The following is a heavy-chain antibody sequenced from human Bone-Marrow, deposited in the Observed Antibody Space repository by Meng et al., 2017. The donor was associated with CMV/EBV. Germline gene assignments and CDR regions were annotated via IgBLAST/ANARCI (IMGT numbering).Heavy chain of an antibody. CDR1: GFTVSSNY. CDR3: AKDHRMTNYGMDV. D-gene: IGHD2-8*01. Sequence: GSLKISCAASGFTVSSNYMSWVRQAPGKGLEWVSVIYSGGSTYYADSVKGRFTISRDNSKNTLYLQMNSLRAEDTAVYYCAKDHRMTNYGMDVWGQGTTVTVSS. V-gene: IGHV3-66*02. CDR2: IYSGGST. J-gene: IGHJ6*02.